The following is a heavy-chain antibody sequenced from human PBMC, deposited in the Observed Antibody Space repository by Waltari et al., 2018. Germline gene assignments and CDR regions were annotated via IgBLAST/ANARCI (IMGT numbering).Heavy chain of an antibody. CDR2: ISSSGSSM. J-gene: IGHJ4*02. D-gene: IGHD3-10*01. CDR3: ATWGHIYGSGFDY. CDR1: EFTCGHYY. V-gene: IGHV3-11*04. Sequence: QVLLVQSGGGLVKPGGSLRLSCAASEFTCGHYYMSWFRQAPGKGLEWVSDISSSGSSMNYADSVKGRFTISRDNAKNSLYLQMNSLRAEDTAVYYCATWGHIYGSGFDYWGQGSLVTVSS.